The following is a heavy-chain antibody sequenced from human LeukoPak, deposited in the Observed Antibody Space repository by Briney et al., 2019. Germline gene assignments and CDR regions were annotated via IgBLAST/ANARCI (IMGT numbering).Heavy chain of an antibody. J-gene: IGHJ6*03. Sequence: GASVKVSCKASGYTFTSYGISWVRQAPGHGLEWMGWISTYNGNTNYAQKLQGRVTMTTDTSTSTAYMELRSLTSDDTAVYYCARDLHRVVVRGVPHYYYYMDVWGKGTTVTISS. D-gene: IGHD3-10*01. CDR2: ISTYNGNT. V-gene: IGHV1-18*01. CDR1: GYTFTSYG. CDR3: ARDLHRVVVRGVPHYYYYMDV.